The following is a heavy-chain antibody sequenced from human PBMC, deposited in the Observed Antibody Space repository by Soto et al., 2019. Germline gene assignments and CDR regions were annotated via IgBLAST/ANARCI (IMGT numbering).Heavy chain of an antibody. D-gene: IGHD1-26*01. V-gene: IGHV4-4*02. CDR1: GGSISSSNW. CDR2: IYHSGST. CDR3: ARGDSGRSDAFDI. J-gene: IGHJ3*02. Sequence: SETLSLTCAVSGGSISSSNWWSWVRQPPGKGLEWIGKIYHSGSTNYNPSLKSRVTRTVDKSKNQFSLKLSSVTAADTAEYSCARGDSGRSDAFDIWGQGTMVTVSS.